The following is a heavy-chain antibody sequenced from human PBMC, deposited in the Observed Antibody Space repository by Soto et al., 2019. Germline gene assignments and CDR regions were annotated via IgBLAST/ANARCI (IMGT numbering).Heavy chain of an antibody. CDR2: IYYSGST. CDR3: ARVGGINWFDP. Sequence: QVQLQESGPGLVKPSQTLSLTCTVSGGSISSGGYYWSWIRQHPGKGLEWIGYIYYSGSTYYNPYLMSRVTISVDTSKDQFSLKLSSVTAADTAVYYCARVGGINWFDPWGQGTLVTVSS. D-gene: IGHD1-20*01. CDR1: GGSISSGGYY. J-gene: IGHJ5*02. V-gene: IGHV4-31*03.